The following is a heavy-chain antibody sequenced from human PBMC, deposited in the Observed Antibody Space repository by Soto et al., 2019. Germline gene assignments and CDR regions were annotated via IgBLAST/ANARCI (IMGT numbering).Heavy chain of an antibody. CDR2: ISSSSSYI. CDR3: ARAGGYGDYYYYMDV. Sequence: GGSLRLSCAASGFTFSSYSMNWVRQAPGKGLEWVSSISSSSSYIYYADSVKGRFTISRDNAKNSLYLQMNSLRAEDTAVYYCARAGGYGDYYYYMDVWGKGTTVTVSS. V-gene: IGHV3-21*01. J-gene: IGHJ6*03. D-gene: IGHD4-17*01. CDR1: GFTFSSYS.